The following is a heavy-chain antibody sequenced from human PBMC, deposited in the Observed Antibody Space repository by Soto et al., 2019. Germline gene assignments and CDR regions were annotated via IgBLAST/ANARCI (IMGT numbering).Heavy chain of an antibody. CDR3: ARARVLLWFGDQYRFDY. V-gene: IGHV4-34*01. Sequence: QVQLQQWGAGLLKPSETLSLTCAVYGGSFSGYYWSWIRQPPGKGLEWIGEINHSGSTNYNPSLKRRVTISVDTSKNQFSLKLSSVTAADTAVYYCARARVLLWFGDQYRFDYWGQGTLVTVSS. J-gene: IGHJ4*02. CDR2: INHSGST. D-gene: IGHD3-10*01. CDR1: GGSFSGYY.